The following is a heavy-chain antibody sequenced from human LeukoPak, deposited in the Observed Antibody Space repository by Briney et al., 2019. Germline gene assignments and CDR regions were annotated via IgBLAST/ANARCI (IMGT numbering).Heavy chain of an antibody. V-gene: IGHV3-21*01. J-gene: IGHJ4*02. CDR1: GFTFSSHA. D-gene: IGHD3-10*01. Sequence: GGSLRLSCVGSGFTFSSHAMSWVRQAPEKGLEWVSGIYESGQTTHYADSVKGRFTISRDNAKNSLYLQMNSLRAEDTAVYYCARDGLDKLLWFGGTISEDFDYWGQGTLVTVSS. CDR3: ARDGLDKLLWFGGTISEDFDY. CDR2: IYESGQTT.